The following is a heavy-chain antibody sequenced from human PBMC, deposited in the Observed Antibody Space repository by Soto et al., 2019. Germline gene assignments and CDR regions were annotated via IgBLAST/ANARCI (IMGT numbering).Heavy chain of an antibody. V-gene: IGHV2-5*02. D-gene: IGHD3-16*01. CDR1: GFSLSTSGVG. CDR3: VPKGGGDRILDY. Sequence: QITLKESGPALVKPTQTLTLTCTFSGFSLSTSGVGVGWIRQPPGEALEWLALIYWDDYKHFSPSLESRLTIPKDTPKNQVVLTMTNMDPVDTATYYCVPKGGGDRILDYWGQGTLVTVSS. CDR2: IYWDDYK. J-gene: IGHJ4*02.